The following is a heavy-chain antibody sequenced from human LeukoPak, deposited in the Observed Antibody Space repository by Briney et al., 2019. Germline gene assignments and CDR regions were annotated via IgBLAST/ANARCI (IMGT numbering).Heavy chain of an antibody. J-gene: IGHJ4*02. D-gene: IGHD2-8*02. CDR2: ISYDGSNK. V-gene: IGHV3-30*03. CDR1: GFTFSSYG. CDR3: ATYRQVLLPFES. Sequence: GGSRRLSCAASGFTFSSYGMHWVRQAPGKGLEWVAVISYDGSNKYYADSVKGRFTISRDNSKNTLYLQMNSLRAEDTAIYYCATYRQVLLPFESWGQGTLVTVSS.